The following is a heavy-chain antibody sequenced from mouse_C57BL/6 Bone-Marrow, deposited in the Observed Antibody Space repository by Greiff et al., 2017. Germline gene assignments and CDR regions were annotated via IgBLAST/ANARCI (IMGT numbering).Heavy chain of an antibody. CDR3: TTVFITTVVATGAMDY. CDR2: IDPENGDT. Sequence: VQLQQSGAELVRPGASVKLSCTASGFNIKDDYMHWVKQRPEQGLEWIGWIDPENGDTEYASKFQGKATITADTSSNTAYLQLNSLTSEDTAVYYCTTVFITTVVATGAMDYWGQGTSVTVSS. J-gene: IGHJ4*01. D-gene: IGHD1-1*01. V-gene: IGHV14-4*01. CDR1: GFNIKDDY.